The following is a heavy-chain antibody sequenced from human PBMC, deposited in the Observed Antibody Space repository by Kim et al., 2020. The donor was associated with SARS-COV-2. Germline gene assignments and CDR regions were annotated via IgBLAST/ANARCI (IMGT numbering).Heavy chain of an antibody. CDR1: GGSLSSGSSY. J-gene: IGHJ6*02. V-gene: IGHV4-39*07. CDR2: IYYSGNL. Sequence: SETLSLTCTVSGGSLSSGSSYWGWIRQPPGKGLEWIGSIYYSGNLYYNPSLKSRVTISVDTTKNQFSLRLTSVTAADTAVYYCATWEGLYDILTGYRPNGVDVWGQGTTVTVSS. D-gene: IGHD3-9*01. CDR3: ATWEGLYDILTGYRPNGVDV.